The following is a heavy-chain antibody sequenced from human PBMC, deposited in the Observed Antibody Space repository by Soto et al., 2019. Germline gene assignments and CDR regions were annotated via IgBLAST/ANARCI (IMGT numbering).Heavy chain of an antibody. Sequence: EVQLVESGGGLVQPGGSLRLSCAASGFSITNTWMHWVRQAPGKGLEWVGGVKSKAGGGTADYAAHVKGRFTVSRDDSKNTQYLQMNSLKMEDTAVYYCHSSPAFWGGHTPLWGQGTLVTVSS. D-gene: IGHD3-3*01. CDR3: HSSPAFWGGHTPL. CDR2: VKSKAGGGTA. CDR1: GFSITNTW. V-gene: IGHV3-15*07. J-gene: IGHJ4*02.